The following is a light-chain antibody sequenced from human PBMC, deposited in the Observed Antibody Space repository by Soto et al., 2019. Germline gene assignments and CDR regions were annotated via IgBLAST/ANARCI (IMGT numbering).Light chain of an antibody. CDR1: SSDVGGYNY. Sequence: QSALTQPASVSGSPGQSITISCTGTSSDVGGYNYVSWYQQHPGKAPKLVIYDVSNRPSGVSNRFSGSKSGNTASLTISGLRADDDADYYCSSFASSNTVIFGGGTKVTVL. V-gene: IGLV2-14*01. CDR2: DVS. CDR3: SSFASSNTVI. J-gene: IGLJ2*01.